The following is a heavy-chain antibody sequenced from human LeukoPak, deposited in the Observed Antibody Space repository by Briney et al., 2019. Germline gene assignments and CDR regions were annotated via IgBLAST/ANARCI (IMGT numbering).Heavy chain of an antibody. Sequence: GSLRLSCAASGFTFSNAWMSWVRQPPGKGLELIGEINHSGSTNYNPSLKSRVTISVDTSKNQFSLKLSSVTAADTAVYYCARGRRVVTAIREYFQHWGQGTLVTVSS. D-gene: IGHD2-21*02. CDR2: INHSGST. CDR3: ARGRRVVTAIREYFQH. J-gene: IGHJ1*01. CDR1: GFTFSNAW. V-gene: IGHV4-34*01.